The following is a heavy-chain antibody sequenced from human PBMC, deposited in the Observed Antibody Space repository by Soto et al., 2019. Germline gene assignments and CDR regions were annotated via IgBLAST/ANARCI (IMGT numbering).Heavy chain of an antibody. Sequence: EEQLVESGGGLVKPGGSLRLSCAASGFTFSDFAMNWVRQAPGKGLEWVSTISGTSGNYIYYADSVKGRFTISRDNAQNSLYLQMNSLRADDTAVYYCARASHGLDVWGHGTTVSVSS. D-gene: IGHD6-6*01. CDR2: ISGTSGNYI. V-gene: IGHV3-21*01. CDR3: ARASHGLDV. J-gene: IGHJ6*02. CDR1: GFTFSDFA.